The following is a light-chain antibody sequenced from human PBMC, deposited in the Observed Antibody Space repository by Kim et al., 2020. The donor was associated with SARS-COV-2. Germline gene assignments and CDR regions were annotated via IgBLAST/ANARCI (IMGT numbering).Light chain of an antibody. CDR2: TAS. J-gene: IGKJ1*01. Sequence: DIQMTQSPSSLSASVGDRVTITCRASQDISRYLNWYQQKPGKAPKLLIYTASSLQSGVPSRFTGSGSETDFTLTISSLQPEDVATYYCQQTYSASRTVGQGTKVDI. CDR3: QQTYSASRT. V-gene: IGKV1-39*01. CDR1: QDISRY.